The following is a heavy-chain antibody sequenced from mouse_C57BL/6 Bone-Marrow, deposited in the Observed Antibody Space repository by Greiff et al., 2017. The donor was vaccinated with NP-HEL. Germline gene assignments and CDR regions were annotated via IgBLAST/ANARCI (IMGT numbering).Heavy chain of an antibody. CDR2: INPNNGGT. CDR1: GYTFTDYN. D-gene: IGHD1-1*01. CDR3: AREDITADWYFDV. V-gene: IGHV1-18*01. J-gene: IGHJ1*03. Sequence: EVQLQQPGPELVKPGASVKIPCKASGYTFTDYNMDWVKQSHGKSLEWIGDINPNNGGTIYNQKFKGKATLTVDKSSSTAYMELRSLTSEDTAVYYCAREDITADWYFDVWGTGTTVTVSA.